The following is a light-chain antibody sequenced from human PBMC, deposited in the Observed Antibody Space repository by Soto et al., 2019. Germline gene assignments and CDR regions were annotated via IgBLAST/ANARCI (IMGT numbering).Light chain of an antibody. Sequence: IQLTQSPSFLSASVGDRVTITCRASQDVSRYLAWYQQKPGKAPNLLIYAASTLRSGVPSRFSGSGSETEFTLTISSLQPGDFATYYCQQLNSYVFAFGPGTKVDIK. CDR2: AAS. CDR3: QQLNSYVFA. V-gene: IGKV1-9*01. CDR1: QDVSRY. J-gene: IGKJ3*01.